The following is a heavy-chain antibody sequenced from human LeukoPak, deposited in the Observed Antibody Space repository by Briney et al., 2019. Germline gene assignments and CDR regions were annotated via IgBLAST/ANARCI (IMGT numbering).Heavy chain of an antibody. D-gene: IGHD2-15*01. CDR3: AREGVVARDFDY. V-gene: IGHV1-2*02. J-gene: IGHJ4*02. CDR1: GYTFTGYC. CDR2: INPNSGGT. Sequence: ASVKVSCKASGYTFTGYCMHWVRQAPGQGLEWMGWINPNSGGTNYAQKFQGRVTMTRDTSISTAFMELRWLTSDDTAFYYCAREGVVARDFDYWGQGTLVTVSS.